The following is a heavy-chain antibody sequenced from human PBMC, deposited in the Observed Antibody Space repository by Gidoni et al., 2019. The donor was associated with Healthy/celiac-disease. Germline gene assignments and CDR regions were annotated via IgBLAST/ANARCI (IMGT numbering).Heavy chain of an antibody. D-gene: IGHD6-6*01. CDR3: ARALQLARSVDY. V-gene: IGHV3-7*01. Sequence: EMQLVESGGGLVQPGRSLRLSCAASGFNFRSYWMTWVRQAQGKGLEWVANIKLDGTEKYYVDSVKGRFTISRDNAKNSLYLQMNSLRAEDTAVYYCARALQLARSVDYWGQGTLVTVSS. CDR1: GFNFRSYW. CDR2: IKLDGTEK. J-gene: IGHJ4*02.